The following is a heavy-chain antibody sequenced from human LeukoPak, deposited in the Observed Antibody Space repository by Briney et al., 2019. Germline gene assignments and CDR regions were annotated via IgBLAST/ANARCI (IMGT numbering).Heavy chain of an antibody. CDR2: IIPILGIA. V-gene: IGHV1-69*04. Sequence: GASVKVSCKASGYTFTGYYMHWVRQAPGQGLEWMGRIIPILGIANYAQKFQGRVTITADKSTSTAYMELSSLRSEDTAVYYCARGGSRYSNYLCDYWGQGTLVTVSS. D-gene: IGHD4-11*01. CDR1: GYTFTGYY. CDR3: ARGGSRYSNYLCDY. J-gene: IGHJ4*02.